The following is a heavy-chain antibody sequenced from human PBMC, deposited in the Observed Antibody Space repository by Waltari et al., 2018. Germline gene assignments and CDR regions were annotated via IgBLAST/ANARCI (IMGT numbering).Heavy chain of an antibody. CDR3: ARVPVGYCSSTSCPDNWFDP. J-gene: IGHJ5*02. D-gene: IGHD2-2*01. CDR1: GYSISSGYY. Sequence: QVQLQESGPGLVKPSETLSLTCTVSGYSISSGYYWGWIRRPPGKGLEWIGSIYHSGSTYYNPSLKSRVTISVDTSKNQFSLKLSSVTAADTAVYYCARVPVGYCSSTSCPDNWFDPWGQGTLVTVSS. V-gene: IGHV4-38-2*02. CDR2: IYHSGST.